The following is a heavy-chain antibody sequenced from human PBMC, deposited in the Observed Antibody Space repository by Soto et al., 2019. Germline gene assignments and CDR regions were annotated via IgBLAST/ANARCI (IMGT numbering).Heavy chain of an antibody. CDR3: ARDGGGSYHYYYYGMDV. V-gene: IGHV4-59*01. CDR2: IYYSGST. Sequence: SETLSLTCTVSGGSISSYYWSWIRQPPGKGLEWIGYIYYSGSTNYNPSLKSRVTISVDTSKNQFSLKLSSVTAADTAVYYCARDGGGSYHYYYYGMDVWGQGTTVTVSS. D-gene: IGHD1-26*01. CDR1: GGSISSYY. J-gene: IGHJ6*02.